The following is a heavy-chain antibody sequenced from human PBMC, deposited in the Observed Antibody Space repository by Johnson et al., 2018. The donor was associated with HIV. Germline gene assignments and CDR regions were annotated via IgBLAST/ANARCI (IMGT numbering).Heavy chain of an antibody. V-gene: IGHV3-33*08. D-gene: IGHD3-10*01. CDR3: ARDRSLWFRELWPRDAFDM. Sequence: QVQLVESGGGVVQPGRSLRLSCAASGFTFSSYAMHWVRQAPGKGLEWVAFIRYDGDITYYLDSVKGRFTISRDNSKNTLYLQMNSLRVADTAVYYCARDRSLWFRELWPRDAFDMWGQGTKITVSS. CDR2: IRYDGDIT. CDR1: GFTFSSYA. J-gene: IGHJ3*02.